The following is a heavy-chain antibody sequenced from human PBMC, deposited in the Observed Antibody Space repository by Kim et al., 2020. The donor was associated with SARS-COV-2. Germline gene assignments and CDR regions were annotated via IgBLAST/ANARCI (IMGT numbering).Heavy chain of an antibody. CDR1: GFTFEIYA. CDR3: AKDAPDRSGRFDS. Sequence: GGSLRLSCAASGFTFEIYAMHWVRQGPGKGLQWVSGITSNSDKMDYVDSVKGRFTISRDNAKNTLFLQMNSLRVEDTALYFCAKDAPDRSGRFDSWGQGALVTVSS. CDR2: ITSNSDKM. J-gene: IGHJ5*01. V-gene: IGHV3-9*01. D-gene: IGHD3-22*01.